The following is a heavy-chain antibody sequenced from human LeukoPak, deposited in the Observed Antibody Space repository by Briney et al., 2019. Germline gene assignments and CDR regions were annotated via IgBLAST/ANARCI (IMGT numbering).Heavy chain of an antibody. CDR1: GFTFSSYA. D-gene: IGHD5-24*01. J-gene: IGHJ4*02. V-gene: IGHV3-23*01. Sequence: PGGSLRLSSVASGFTFSSYAMSWVRQAPGKGLEWVSALSGSGDDTYYADSVKGRFTISRDNSKKTLYLQMNSLRAEDTAVYYCTVQRGGDGYNTFDYWGQGTLVTVSS. CDR3: TVQRGGDGYNTFDY. CDR2: LSGSGDDT.